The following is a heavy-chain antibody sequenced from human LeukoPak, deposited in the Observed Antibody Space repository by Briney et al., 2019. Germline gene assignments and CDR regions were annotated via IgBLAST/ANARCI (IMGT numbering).Heavy chain of an antibody. CDR1: GYTFTSYG. Sequence: ASVKVSCKASGYTFTSYGISWVRQAPGQGLEWMGWISAYNGNTNYAQKLQGRVTMTTDTSTSTAYMELRSLRSDDTAVYYCALLTYDSSGYYVPFDPWGQGTLVTVSS. V-gene: IGHV1-18*01. CDR2: ISAYNGNT. D-gene: IGHD3-22*01. J-gene: IGHJ5*02. CDR3: ALLTYDSSGYYVPFDP.